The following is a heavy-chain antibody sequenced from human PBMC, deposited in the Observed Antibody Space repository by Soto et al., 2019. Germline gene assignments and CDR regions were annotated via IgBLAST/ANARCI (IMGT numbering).Heavy chain of an antibody. CDR2: IVVGSGNT. V-gene: IGHV1-58*01. CDR3: AVDLEAELELRAASPANVADVY. CDR1: GFTYTSSA. Sequence: SAKLSCKDFGFTYTSSAVQWVRQAREKSLEWIGWIVVGSGNTNYAKKFQERVTITRDMSTSTAYMELSSLRSEDTAVYYCAVDLEAELELRAASPANVADVYWGQGTLVTAPQ. J-gene: IGHJ4*02. D-gene: IGHD1-7*01.